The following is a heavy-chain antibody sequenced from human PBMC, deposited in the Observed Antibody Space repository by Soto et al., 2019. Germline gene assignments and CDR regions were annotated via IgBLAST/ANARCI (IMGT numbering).Heavy chain of an antibody. CDR1: GGTFSSYA. D-gene: IGHD3-16*02. Sequence: ASVKVSCKASGGTFSSYASSWVRQAPGQGLEWMGGIIPIFGTANYAQKFQGRVTITADESTSTAYMELSSLRSEDTAVYYCARDISYTVAPPWGQGTLVTVSS. J-gene: IGHJ4*02. CDR3: ARDISYTVAPP. CDR2: IIPIFGTA. V-gene: IGHV1-69*13.